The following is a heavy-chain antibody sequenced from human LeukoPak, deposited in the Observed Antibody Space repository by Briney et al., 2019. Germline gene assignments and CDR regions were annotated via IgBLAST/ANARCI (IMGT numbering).Heavy chain of an antibody. CDR1: GYTLTSYY. CDR3: ATRCTNGVCYKAYYMDV. D-gene: IGHD2-8*01. Sequence: ASVKVSCKASGYTLTSYYLHWVRQAPGQGLEWVGWINLNGGGTLSAQKFQGRVTMTRDASISTAYMELSGLRSDDTAVYYCATRCTNGVCYKAYYMDVWGKGTTVTVSS. CDR2: INLNGGGT. V-gene: IGHV1-2*02. J-gene: IGHJ6*03.